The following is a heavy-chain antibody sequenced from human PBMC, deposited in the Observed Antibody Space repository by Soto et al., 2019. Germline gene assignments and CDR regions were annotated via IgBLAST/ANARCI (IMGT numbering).Heavy chain of an antibody. CDR2: ISAYNGNT. CDR3: ARDSGYSGYDSPGY. D-gene: IGHD5-12*01. J-gene: IGHJ4*02. Sequence: ASVKVSCKASGYTXTSYGISWVRQAPGQGLEWMGWISAYNGNTNYAQKLQGRVTMTTDTSTSTAYMELRSLRSDDTAVYYCARDSGYSGYDSPGYWGQGTLVTVSS. CDR1: GYTXTSYG. V-gene: IGHV1-18*01.